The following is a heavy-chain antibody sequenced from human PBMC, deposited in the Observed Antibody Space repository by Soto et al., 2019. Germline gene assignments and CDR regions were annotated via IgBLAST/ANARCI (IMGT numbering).Heavy chain of an antibody. D-gene: IGHD2-15*01. CDR1: GFTGSSYW. CDR3: ARDATLVALYFDY. J-gene: IGHJ4*02. Sequence: HPRGSLRRYCAASGFTGSSYWMSWVRQAPGKGLEWVANIKQDGSEKYYVDSVKGRFTISRDNAKNSLYLQMNSLRAEDTAVYYCARDATLVALYFDYWGQGTLVTVSS. V-gene: IGHV3-7*01. CDR2: IKQDGSEK.